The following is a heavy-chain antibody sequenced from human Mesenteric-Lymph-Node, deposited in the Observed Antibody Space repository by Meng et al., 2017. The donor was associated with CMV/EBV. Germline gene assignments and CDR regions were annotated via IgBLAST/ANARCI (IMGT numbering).Heavy chain of an antibody. D-gene: IGHD4/OR15-4a*01. J-gene: IGHJ4*02. CDR1: GYTFTGYY. Sequence: ASVKVSCKASGYTFTGYYMHWVRQAPGQGLEWMGWINPNSGGTNYAQKFQGRVTMTTDTSTATAYMELRSLRYDDTAVYYCARDHPLTISAGVPFDYWGQGTLVTVSS. V-gene: IGHV1-2*02. CDR3: ARDHPLTISAGVPFDY. CDR2: INPNSGGT.